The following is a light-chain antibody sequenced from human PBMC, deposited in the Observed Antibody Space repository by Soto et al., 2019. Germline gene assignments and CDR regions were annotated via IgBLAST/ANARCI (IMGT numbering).Light chain of an antibody. Sequence: QSALTQPASVSGSPGQSITISCTGTRSDVGGYNYVSWYQQHPGKAPKLMIFEVSNRPSGVSNRFSGSKPGNTASLTISGLQAADEADYYCSSYASTSTLVVFGTGTKVTVL. CDR3: SSYASTSTLVV. V-gene: IGLV2-14*01. CDR2: EVS. CDR1: RSDVGGYNY. J-gene: IGLJ1*01.